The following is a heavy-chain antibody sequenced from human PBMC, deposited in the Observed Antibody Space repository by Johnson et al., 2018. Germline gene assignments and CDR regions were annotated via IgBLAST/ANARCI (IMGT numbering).Heavy chain of an antibody. CDR1: GFNFRTFG. CDR2: IWWDGSKK. CDR3: ARGNVDSSGCFDY. J-gene: IGHJ4*02. D-gene: IGHD3-22*01. V-gene: IGHV3-33*01. Sequence: QVQLVESGGGVVQPGRSLRLSCTTSGFNFRTFGMHWVRQAPGKGLEWVAVIWWDGSKKYYGDSVKGRFTISRDNSKSTVFLQMDSLTAEDTCIYYCARGNVDSSGCFDYLGRGTLVTVSS.